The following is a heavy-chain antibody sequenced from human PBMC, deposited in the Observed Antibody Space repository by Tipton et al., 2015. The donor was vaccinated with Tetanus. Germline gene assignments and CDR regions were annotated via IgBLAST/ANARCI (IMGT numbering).Heavy chain of an antibody. Sequence: TLSLTCNVTGALLTTGGYSWGWIRQPPGQGLEWIGRVDRSGTTTYNPSLKGRVTMSLDTSKNQFSLKLTSVTAADTALYFCARDQGGGRVARLNWFDPWGQGILVTVSS. CDR2: VDRSGTT. V-gene: IGHV4-61*02. J-gene: IGHJ5*02. CDR3: ARDQGGGRVARLNWFDP. D-gene: IGHD3-16*01. CDR1: GALLTTGGYS.